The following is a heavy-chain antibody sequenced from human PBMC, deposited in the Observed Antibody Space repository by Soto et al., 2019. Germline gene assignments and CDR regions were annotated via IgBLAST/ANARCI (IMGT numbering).Heavy chain of an antibody. CDR2: ISSSCTTI. J-gene: IGHJ4*01. Sequence: GGSLRLSCVASGFTFSTYEMNWVRPAPGKGLEWVSYISSSCTTIYYADSVTGRFTISRDNAKNSLYLQMNSLRVEDSAIYYCTRDLYSYDVWGQETLVTVAS. CDR3: TRDLYSYDV. V-gene: IGHV3-48*03. CDR1: GFTFSTYE. D-gene: IGHD3-16*01.